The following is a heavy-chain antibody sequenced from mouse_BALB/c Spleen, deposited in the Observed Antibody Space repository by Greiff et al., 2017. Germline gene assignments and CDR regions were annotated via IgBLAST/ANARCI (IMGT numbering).Heavy chain of an antibody. Sequence: EVQRVESGGGLVKPGGSLKLSCAASGFTFSDYYMYWVRQTPEKRLEWVATISDGGSYTYYPDSVKGRFTISRDNAKNNLYLQMSSLKSEDTAMYYCARGYGNFDYWGQGTTLTVSS. V-gene: IGHV5-4*02. D-gene: IGHD2-1*01. CDR1: GFTFSDYY. J-gene: IGHJ2*01. CDR2: ISDGGSYT. CDR3: ARGYGNFDY.